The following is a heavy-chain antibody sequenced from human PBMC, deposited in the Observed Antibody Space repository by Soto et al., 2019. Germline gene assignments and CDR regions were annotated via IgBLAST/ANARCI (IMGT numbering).Heavy chain of an antibody. J-gene: IGHJ4*02. V-gene: IGHV1-69*06. CDR2: IIPIFGTA. CDR3: ARFTIEYSSSWEPGY. Sequence: QVQLVQSGAEVKKPGSSVKVSCKASGGTFSSYAISWVRQAPGQGPEWMGGIIPIFGTANYAQKFQGRVMITADKSTSTAYMELRSLRSADTAVYYCARFTIEYSSSWEPGYWGQGTLVTVSS. CDR1: GGTFSSYA. D-gene: IGHD6-6*01.